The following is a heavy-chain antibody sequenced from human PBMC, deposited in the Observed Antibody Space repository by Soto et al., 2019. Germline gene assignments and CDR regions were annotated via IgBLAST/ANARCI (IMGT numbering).Heavy chain of an antibody. CDR2: MYHGGRT. CDR1: GDSVTNYF. J-gene: IGHJ4*02. D-gene: IGHD2-8*01. V-gene: IGHV4-59*02. CDR3: ASDPGYCTNGVCPIFDF. Sequence: PSETRSLTCTVAGDSVTNYFWSWMRQPPGKGLEWIGHMYHGGRTNYSPSPKSRVTMSLDSSKNQFSLNLSSVTAADTAVYFCASDPGYCTNGVCPIFDFWGQGVLVTVSS.